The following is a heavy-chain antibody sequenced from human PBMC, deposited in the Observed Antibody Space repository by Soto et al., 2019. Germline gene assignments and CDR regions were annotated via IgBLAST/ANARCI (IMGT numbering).Heavy chain of an antibody. CDR2: ISSNGANT. CDR3: VSWVSAHFDY. CDR1: GFTFDSPYSHA. Sequence: PGGSLRLSCAASGFTFDSPYSHAMSWVRQSPGKGPAWVSTISSNGANTHYAESVPGRFTISKDASRNTVHLHMNSLRADDTATYFCVSWVSAHFDYWGHGTPVTVSS. V-gene: IGHV3-23*01. D-gene: IGHD2-8*01. J-gene: IGHJ4*01.